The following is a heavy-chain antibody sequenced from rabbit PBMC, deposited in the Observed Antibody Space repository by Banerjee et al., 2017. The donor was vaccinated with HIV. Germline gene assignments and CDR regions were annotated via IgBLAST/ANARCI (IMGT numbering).Heavy chain of an antibody. CDR1: GFDFSSNY. CDR3: ARNDYGDYAYYFNL. J-gene: IGHJ4*01. Sequence: QLKETGGGLVQPGGSLTLSCKASGFDFSSNYMSWVRQAPGKGLEWIGTIYAGKGSADYASWVNGRFTISSDNAQNTVDLQMNSLTAADTATYFCARNDYGDYAYYFNLWGQGTLVTV. CDR2: IYAGKGSA. D-gene: IGHD2-1*01. V-gene: IGHV1S7*01.